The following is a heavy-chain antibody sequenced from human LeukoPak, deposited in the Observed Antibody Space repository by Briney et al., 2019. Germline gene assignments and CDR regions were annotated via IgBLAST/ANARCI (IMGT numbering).Heavy chain of an antibody. CDR3: ARDAGSGTYYMDV. CDR2: ISSSSSTI. Sequence: GGSLRLSCAASGFTFSSYNMNWVRQAPGKGLEWVSYISSSSSTIYYADSVKGRFTISRDNAKNSLYLQMNSLRAEDTAVYYCARDAGSGTYYMDVWGKGTTVTVSS. V-gene: IGHV3-48*01. J-gene: IGHJ6*03. CDR1: GFTFSSYN. D-gene: IGHD3-10*01.